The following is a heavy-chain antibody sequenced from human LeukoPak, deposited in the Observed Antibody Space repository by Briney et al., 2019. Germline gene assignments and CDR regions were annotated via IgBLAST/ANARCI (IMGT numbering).Heavy chain of an antibody. CDR1: GFAFSSYW. CDR3: AIYNWNTAFDY. J-gene: IGHJ4*02. V-gene: IGHV3-74*01. Sequence: PGGSLRLSCAASGFAFSSYWMHWDRQAPGKGLEWVSRINNDGSYSGYADSVKGRFTISRDNAKNTLYLQMNSLRAEDTAVYYCAIYNWNTAFDYWGQGTLVTVSS. CDR2: INNDGSYS. D-gene: IGHD1/OR15-1a*01.